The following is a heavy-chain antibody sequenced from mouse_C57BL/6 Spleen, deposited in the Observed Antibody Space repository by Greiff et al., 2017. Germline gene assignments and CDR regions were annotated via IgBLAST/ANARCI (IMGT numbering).Heavy chain of an antibody. CDR1: GFNIKDYY. V-gene: IGHV14-1*01. D-gene: IGHD2-3*01. CDR2: VDPEDGDT. J-gene: IGHJ2*01. Sequence: VQLQQSGAELVRPGASVKLSCTASGFNIKDYYMHWVKPRPEQGLEWIGRVDPEDGDTEYAPKFQGKATMTADTSSNKAYLQLSSLTSEDTAVYYCTTSPYDGYYGGHFDYWGQGTTLTVSS. CDR3: TTSPYDGYYGGHFDY.